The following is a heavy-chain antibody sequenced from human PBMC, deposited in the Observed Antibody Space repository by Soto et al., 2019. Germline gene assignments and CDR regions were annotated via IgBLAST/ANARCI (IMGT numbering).Heavy chain of an antibody. Sequence: PGGSLRLSCAASGFTFSDYYMSWIRQAPGKGLEWVSYISSSSSYTNYADSVKGRFTISRDNAKNSLYLQMNSLRAEDTAVYYCARHLGLRRNWFDPWGQGTLVTVSS. V-gene: IGHV3-11*06. CDR1: GFTFSDYY. J-gene: IGHJ5*02. D-gene: IGHD4-17*01. CDR2: ISSSSSYT. CDR3: ARHLGLRRNWFDP.